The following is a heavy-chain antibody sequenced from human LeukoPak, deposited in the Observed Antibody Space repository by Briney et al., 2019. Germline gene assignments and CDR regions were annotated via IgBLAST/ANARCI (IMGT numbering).Heavy chain of an antibody. CDR2: MNPNSGGT. Sequence: GAAVKVSCKASGYTVTCYYMHWGRQAPGQGLEWMGRMNPNSGGTNYAQKFHGRVTMTRDTSISTAYMELSRLRSDDTAVYYCARFRRIAAAGGFDPWGQGTLVTVSS. V-gene: IGHV1-2*06. CDR3: ARFRRIAAAGGFDP. J-gene: IGHJ5*02. CDR1: GYTVTCYY. D-gene: IGHD6-13*01.